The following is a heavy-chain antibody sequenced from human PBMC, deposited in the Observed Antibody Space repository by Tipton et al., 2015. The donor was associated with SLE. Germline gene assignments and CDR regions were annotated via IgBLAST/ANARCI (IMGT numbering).Heavy chain of an antibody. J-gene: IGHJ4*02. V-gene: IGHV4-39*01. D-gene: IGHD6-6*01. CDR3: ARQGQLVADY. CDR2: IYYSGST. Sequence: TLSLTCTVSGGSISSSTYYWGWIRQPPWKGLEWIGNIYYSGSTYYNPSLKSRVTISIDTSKNQFSLKLSSVTAADTAVYYCARQGQLVADYWGQGTLVTVSS. CDR1: GGSISSSTYY.